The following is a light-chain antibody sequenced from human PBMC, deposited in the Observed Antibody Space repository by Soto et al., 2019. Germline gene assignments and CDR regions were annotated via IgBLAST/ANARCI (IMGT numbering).Light chain of an antibody. J-gene: IGKJ5*01. CDR3: QQYNNWPRT. V-gene: IGKV3-15*01. CDR1: QNVAGN. Sequence: EVVMTQSPATLSVSPGDRTTLSCRASQNVAGNLAWYQQRPGQAPRIIIYDASTRATTIPARFSGSGSGTEFTLTISNLQSEDFEVYYCQQYNNWPRTFGQGTRLEIK. CDR2: DAS.